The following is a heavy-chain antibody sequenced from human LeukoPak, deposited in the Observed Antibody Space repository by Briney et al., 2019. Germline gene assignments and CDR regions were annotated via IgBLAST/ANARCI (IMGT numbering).Heavy chain of an antibody. J-gene: IGHJ6*02. D-gene: IGHD3-10*01. CDR1: GGSISRGGYY. Sequence: PSQTLSLTCAVSGGSISRGGYYWSCIRQHPGKGLEWMGYSYYSGSYYYNPYLKSLFSISVDTSNNQLSLKLSSATAADTAVYYCARDSIPRGPMKPYYYYGMDVWGQGTTVTVSS. V-gene: IGHV4-31*01. CDR3: ARDSIPRGPMKPYYYYGMDV. CDR2: SYYSGSY.